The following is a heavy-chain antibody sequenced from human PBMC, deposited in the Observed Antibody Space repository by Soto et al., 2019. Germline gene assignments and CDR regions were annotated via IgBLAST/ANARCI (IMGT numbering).Heavy chain of an antibody. CDR2: ISGSGDTT. Sequence: EVQLLESGGGLVQPGGSLRLSCAASGFSFGSYAMYWVRQAPGEGLECASAISGSGDTTYYTDSVKGRFTISRDNSKNTLYLHMNSLRSEDTAVYYCAKVTWQLVRTHGFDHWGQGTLVTVSS. D-gene: IGHD6-6*01. V-gene: IGHV3-23*01. CDR1: GFSFGSYA. J-gene: IGHJ4*02. CDR3: AKVTWQLVRTHGFDH.